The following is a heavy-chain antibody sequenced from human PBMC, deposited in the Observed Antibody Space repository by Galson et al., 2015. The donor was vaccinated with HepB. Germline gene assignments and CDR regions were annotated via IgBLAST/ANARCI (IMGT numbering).Heavy chain of an antibody. CDR2: ISYDGNNK. CDR3: AKEMGDYGGSYQDAYDI. CDR1: GFTFSSYG. Sequence: SLRLSCAASGFTFSSYGMHWVRQAPGKGLEWVAVISYDGNNKYYADSVKGRFTISRDNSKNTLYLQMNSLRAEDTAVYYCAKEMGDYGGSYQDAYDIWGQGTMVTVSS. J-gene: IGHJ3*02. D-gene: IGHD1-26*01. V-gene: IGHV3-30*18.